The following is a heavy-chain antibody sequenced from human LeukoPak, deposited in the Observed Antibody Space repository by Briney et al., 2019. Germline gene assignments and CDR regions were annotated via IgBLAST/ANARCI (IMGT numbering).Heavy chain of an antibody. D-gene: IGHD5-12*01. CDR3: ASGYSGYDGGYFDY. Sequence: SETLSLTCTVSGGSISSGSYYWSWIPQPPGKGLEWIGRIYTSGSTNYNPSLKSRVTISVDTSKNQFSLKLSSVTAADTAVYYCASGYSGYDGGYFDYWAREPWSPSPQ. CDR1: GGSISSGSYY. CDR2: IYTSGST. J-gene: IGHJ4*02. V-gene: IGHV4-61*02.